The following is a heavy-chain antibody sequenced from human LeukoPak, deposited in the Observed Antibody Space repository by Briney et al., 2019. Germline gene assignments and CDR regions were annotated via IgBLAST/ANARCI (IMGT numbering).Heavy chain of an antibody. Sequence: SETLSLTCTVSGGSISSYYWSWIRQPAGKGLEWIGRIYTSGSTNYNPSLKSRVTMSVDTSKNQFSLKLSSVTAADTAVYYCARDVGYTYYYDSSGYYGDAFDIWGQGTMVTVSS. J-gene: IGHJ3*02. V-gene: IGHV4-4*07. CDR1: GGSISSYY. D-gene: IGHD3-22*01. CDR2: IYTSGST. CDR3: ARDVGYTYYYDSSGYYGDAFDI.